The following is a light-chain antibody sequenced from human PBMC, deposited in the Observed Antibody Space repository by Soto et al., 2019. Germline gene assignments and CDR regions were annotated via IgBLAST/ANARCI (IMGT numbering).Light chain of an antibody. V-gene: IGKV3-15*01. CDR2: RAS. CDR1: QSVGSN. CDR3: QQYESWPYT. J-gene: IGKJ2*01. Sequence: EIVMTQSPVTLYVSPGERATLSCRASQSVGSNLAWYQQNRGRAPRLLIYRASTRSTGIPARFSVSGSGTEFTLTISSLQSEDFAVYFCQQYESWPYTFGQGTKLEIQ.